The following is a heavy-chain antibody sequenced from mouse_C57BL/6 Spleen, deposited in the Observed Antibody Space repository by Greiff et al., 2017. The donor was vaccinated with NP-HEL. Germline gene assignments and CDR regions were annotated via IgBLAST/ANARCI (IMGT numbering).Heavy chain of an antibody. V-gene: IGHV1-82*01. Sequence: QVQLVESGPELVKPGASVKISCKASGYAFSSSWMNWVKQRPGKGLEWIGRIYPGDGDTNYNGKFKGKATLTADKSSSTAYMQLSSLTSEDSAVYFCARGYYGSSYGWYFDVWGTGTTVTVSS. CDR3: ARGYYGSSYGWYFDV. D-gene: IGHD1-1*01. CDR2: IYPGDGDT. J-gene: IGHJ1*03. CDR1: GYAFSSSW.